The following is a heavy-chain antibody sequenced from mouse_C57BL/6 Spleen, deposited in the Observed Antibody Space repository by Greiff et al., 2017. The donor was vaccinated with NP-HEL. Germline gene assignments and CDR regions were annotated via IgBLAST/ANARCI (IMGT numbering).Heavy chain of an antibody. Sequence: EVQRVESGGGLVQPKGSLKLSCAASGFTFNTYAMHWVRQAPGKGLEWVARIRSKSSNYATYYADSVKDRFTISRDDSQSMLYLQMNNLKTEDTAMYYCVREGMGWTWFAYWGQGTLVTVSA. J-gene: IGHJ3*01. CDR1: GFTFNTYA. CDR3: VREGMGWTWFAY. CDR2: IRSKSSNYAT. D-gene: IGHD2-3*01. V-gene: IGHV10-3*01.